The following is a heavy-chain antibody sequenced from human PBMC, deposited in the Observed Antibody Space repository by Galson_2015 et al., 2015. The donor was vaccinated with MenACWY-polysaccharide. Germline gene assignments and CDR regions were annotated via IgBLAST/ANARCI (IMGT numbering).Heavy chain of an antibody. D-gene: IGHD2-2*01. CDR2: IGTGGGT. Sequence: SLRLSCAASGITFSTNAIAWVRQAPGKGLEWVSGIGTGGGTYYADSVKGRFTISRDNSKSMVYLQMNSPRVEDTAKYYCVKFRFSTSWSNTHGMDVWGQGTTVTVSS. CDR3: VKFRFSTSWSNTHGMDV. CDR1: GITFSTNA. V-gene: IGHV3-23*01. J-gene: IGHJ6*02.